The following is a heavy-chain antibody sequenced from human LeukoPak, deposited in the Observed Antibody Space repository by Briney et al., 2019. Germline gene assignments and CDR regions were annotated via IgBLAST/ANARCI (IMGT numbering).Heavy chain of an antibody. Sequence: GGSLRLSCAASGFTVSSNYVCWVRQAPGKGLEWVSVIHSDGKTYYADSVKGRFTISRDSSQNTLYLQMNSLRAEDTAVYYCARHGVLRYIDDWGQGTLVTVSS. V-gene: IGHV3-53*01. J-gene: IGHJ4*02. D-gene: IGHD3-9*01. CDR3: ARHGVLRYIDD. CDR1: GFTVSSNY. CDR2: IHSDGKT.